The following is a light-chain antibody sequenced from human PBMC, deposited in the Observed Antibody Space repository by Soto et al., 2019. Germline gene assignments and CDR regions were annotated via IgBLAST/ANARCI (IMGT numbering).Light chain of an antibody. J-gene: IGLJ1*01. CDR1: SSDVGGYKY. Sequence: QSVLTQPASVSGSPGQSITISCTGTSSDVGGYKYVSWYQQHPGKAPKLMIYGVSNRPSGVSNRFSGSKSGNTASLTISGLQSEDEADYYCSSYTSSSSYVFGSGTKVTVL. V-gene: IGLV2-14*03. CDR3: SSYTSSSSYV. CDR2: GVS.